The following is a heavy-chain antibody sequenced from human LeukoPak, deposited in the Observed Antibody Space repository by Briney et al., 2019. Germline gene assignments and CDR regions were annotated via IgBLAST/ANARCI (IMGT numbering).Heavy chain of an antibody. D-gene: IGHD6-25*01. J-gene: IGHJ4*02. CDR2: IYYNGDT. Sequence: SDTLSLTCTVSGGSVSNSLYYWRWIRQPPARGLEWIGYIYYNGDTNYNPSRKSRVIISIDTSSNQFSLRLNSMTAGDTAVYCCARVLRAASWRSHDCWVQGWVHSVSS. V-gene: IGHV4-61*01. CDR3: ARVLRAASWRSHDC. CDR1: GGSVSNSLYY.